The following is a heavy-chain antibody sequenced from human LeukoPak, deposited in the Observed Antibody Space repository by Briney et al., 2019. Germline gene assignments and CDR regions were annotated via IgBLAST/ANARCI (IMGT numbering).Heavy chain of an antibody. CDR2: INHSGRT. D-gene: IGHD2-2*01. CDR1: GGSFSDYL. V-gene: IGHV4-34*01. Sequence: SETLSLTCAVYGGSFSDYLWGWIRQPPGKGLEWIGEINHSGRTYYNPSLKSRVTISVDTSKNQFSLNLSSVTAADTAVYYCARDVVVVPAAIHYGMDVWGQGTTVTVSS. CDR3: ARDVVVVPAAIHYGMDV. J-gene: IGHJ6*02.